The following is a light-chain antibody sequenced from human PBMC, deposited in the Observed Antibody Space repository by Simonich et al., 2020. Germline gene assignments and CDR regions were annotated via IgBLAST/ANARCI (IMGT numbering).Light chain of an antibody. CDR2: EGS. CDR1: SSDVGSYNL. J-gene: IGLJ3*02. V-gene: IGLV2-23*01. CDR3: CSYAGSSTWV. Sequence: QSAPTQPASVSGSPGQSITISCTGTSSDVGSYNLVSWYQQHPGQAPKIMIYEGSKRPSGVSNRFSGSKSGNTASLTISGLQAEDEADYYCCSYAGSSTWVFGGGTKLTVL.